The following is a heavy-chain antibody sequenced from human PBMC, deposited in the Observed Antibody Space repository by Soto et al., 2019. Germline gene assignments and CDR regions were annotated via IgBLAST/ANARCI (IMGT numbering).Heavy chain of an antibody. Sequence: QVDLVHSGPEVKKPGASVKVSCTASGYSFSNSGFSWLRQAPGQGLEWMGWISTYNGNTNYAQKFQGRLSMTRDTSTTTAFMELTTLRSDDTAVYYCARDEYNNGRNWLNPWGQGTLVTVTS. CDR1: GYSFSNSG. V-gene: IGHV1-18*01. D-gene: IGHD2-8*01. CDR2: ISTYNGNT. CDR3: ARDEYNNGRNWLNP. J-gene: IGHJ5*02.